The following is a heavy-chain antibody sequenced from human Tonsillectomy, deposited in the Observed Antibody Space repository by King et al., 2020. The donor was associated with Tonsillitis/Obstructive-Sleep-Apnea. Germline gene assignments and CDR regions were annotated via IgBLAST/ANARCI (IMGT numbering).Heavy chain of an antibody. Sequence: QLVQSRAEVKKPGASVKVSCKASGYTFTSYGISWVRQAPGQGLEWMGWISAYNGDTNYAQKLQGRLTMTTDTSTSTAYMELRSLRSDDTAVYYCARDSMSHYFDSSAYYTFEYWGQGTLVTVSS. CDR3: ARDSMSHYFDSSAYYTFEY. V-gene: IGHV1-18*01. CDR2: ISAYNGDT. CDR1: GYTFTSYG. J-gene: IGHJ4*02. D-gene: IGHD3-22*01.